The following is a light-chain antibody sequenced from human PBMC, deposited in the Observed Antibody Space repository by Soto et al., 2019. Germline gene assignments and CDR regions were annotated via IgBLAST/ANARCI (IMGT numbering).Light chain of an antibody. V-gene: IGKV3-15*01. CDR1: QFVSSR. J-gene: IGKJ1*01. Sequence: DIVVTQSPATLSASPGERVTLSCRASQFVSSRLAWYQQRPGQVPRLLIYDTSTRAPGISARFSGSGSWTEFTLTIIGLQSEEFAVYYCQEYIQWPPGMFGPGTTVDIK. CDR2: DTS. CDR3: QEYIQWPPGM.